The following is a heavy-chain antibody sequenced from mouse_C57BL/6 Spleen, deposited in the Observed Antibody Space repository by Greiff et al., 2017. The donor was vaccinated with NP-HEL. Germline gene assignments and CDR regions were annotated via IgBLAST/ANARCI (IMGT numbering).Heavy chain of an antibody. J-gene: IGHJ4*01. V-gene: IGHV1-81*01. CDR1: GYTFTSYG. D-gene: IGHD1-1*01. CDR3: AGWYYDLGEYDAMDY. Sequence: QVQLQQSGAELARPGASVKLSCKASGYTFTSYGISWVKQRTGQGLEWIGEIYPRSGNTYYNEKFKGKATLTADKSSSTAYMELRSLTSEDSAVYFCAGWYYDLGEYDAMDYWGQGTSVTVSS. CDR2: IYPRSGNT.